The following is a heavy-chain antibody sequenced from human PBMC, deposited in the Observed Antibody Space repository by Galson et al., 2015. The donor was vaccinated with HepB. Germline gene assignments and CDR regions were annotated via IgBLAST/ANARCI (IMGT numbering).Heavy chain of an antibody. CDR3: AREGSGNYYRFDY. CDR2: CSSSGTGTI. CDR1: GFIFSSYS. J-gene: IGHJ4*02. Sequence: SLRLSCAASGFIFSSYSMTWVRQAPGKGLEWVSYCSSSGTGTIYYADSVKGRFTLSRDNAKNSLYLQMNSLRDEDTAVYYCAREGSGNYYRFDYWGQGTLVTVSS. V-gene: IGHV3-48*02. D-gene: IGHD1-26*01.